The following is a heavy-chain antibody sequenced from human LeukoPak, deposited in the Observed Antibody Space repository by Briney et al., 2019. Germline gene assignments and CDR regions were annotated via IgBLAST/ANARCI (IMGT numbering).Heavy chain of an antibody. V-gene: IGHV1-3*01. CDR2: INAGNGNT. Sequence: ASVKVSCKASGYTFTSYAMHWVRQAPGQRLEWMGWINAGNGNTKYSQKFQGRVTMTRDTSTSTVYMELSSLRSEDTAVYYCARDLGTVTTFPYWGQGTLVTVSS. CDR1: GYTFTSYA. CDR3: ARDLGTVTTFPY. J-gene: IGHJ4*02. D-gene: IGHD4-17*01.